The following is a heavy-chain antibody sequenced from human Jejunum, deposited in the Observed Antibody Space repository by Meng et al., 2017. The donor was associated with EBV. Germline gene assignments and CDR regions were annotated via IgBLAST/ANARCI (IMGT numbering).Heavy chain of an antibody. CDR2: INPNSGGA. J-gene: IGHJ2*01. CDR1: AYTSAGYY. D-gene: IGHD3-16*01. Sequence: QRRLGRSGAERKKPGPSGKAACKASAYTSAGYYMHWVRQAPGQGLEWMGRINPNSGGANYAQKFQGRVTMTRDTSISTAYMELSRLRSDDTAVYYCAREGLVGDLRYFDLWGRGTLVTVSS. CDR3: AREGLVGDLRYFDL. V-gene: IGHV1-2*06.